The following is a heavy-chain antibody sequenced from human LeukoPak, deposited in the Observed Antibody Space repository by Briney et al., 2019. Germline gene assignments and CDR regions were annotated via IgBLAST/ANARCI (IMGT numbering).Heavy chain of an antibody. V-gene: IGHV4-39*01. D-gene: IGHD3-3*01. J-gene: IGHJ6*04. CDR2: IYSGEST. CDR3: ARHATTLRFLGSMDV. Sequence: SETLSLTWTLGAGSISSSSYYWGWIRQPPGKGLECIGSIYSGESTYYNPSLKRRVTISVDTSKNQFSLKLSSVTAADTAVYYCARHATTLRFLGSMDVWGKGTTVTVSS. CDR1: AGSISSSSYY.